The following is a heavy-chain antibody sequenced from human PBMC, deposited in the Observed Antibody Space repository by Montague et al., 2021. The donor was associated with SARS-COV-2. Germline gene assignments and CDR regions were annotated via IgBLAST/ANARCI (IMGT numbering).Heavy chain of an antibody. Sequence: SSYYADSVKGRLTISRDNSKNTLYLQMNSLRAEDTAVYYCASGVLRYFDWLLYGGFDYWGQGTLVTVSS. J-gene: IGHJ4*02. V-gene: IGHV3-30-3*01. D-gene: IGHD3-9*01. CDR3: ASGVLRYFDWLLYGGFDY. CDR2: SS.